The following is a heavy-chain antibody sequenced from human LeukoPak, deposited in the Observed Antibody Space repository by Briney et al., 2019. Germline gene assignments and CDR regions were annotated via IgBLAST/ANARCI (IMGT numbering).Heavy chain of an antibody. V-gene: IGHV1-69*04. CDR3: ARDLITGLPYGMDV. Sequence: SVKVSCKASGYTFTTYGISWVRQAPGHGLEWMGRIIPILGIANYAQKFQGRVTITADKSTSTAYMELSSLRSEDTAVYYCARDLITGLPYGMDVWGQGTTVTVSS. CDR2: IIPILGIA. D-gene: IGHD3-22*01. J-gene: IGHJ6*02. CDR1: GYTFTTYG.